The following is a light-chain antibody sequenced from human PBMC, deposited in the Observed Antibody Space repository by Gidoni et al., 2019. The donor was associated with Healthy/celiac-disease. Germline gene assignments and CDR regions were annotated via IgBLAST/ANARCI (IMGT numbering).Light chain of an antibody. Sequence: DIQMTQSPSSLSASVGDRVTITCRASQSISSYLNWYQQKPGKAPKLLIYAASSLQSGVPSRFSGSGSGTDFTLTISSLQPEDFATYYCQQSYSTPPYTFGQXTKLEIE. J-gene: IGKJ2*01. V-gene: IGKV1-39*01. CDR1: QSISSY. CDR2: AAS. CDR3: QQSYSTPPYT.